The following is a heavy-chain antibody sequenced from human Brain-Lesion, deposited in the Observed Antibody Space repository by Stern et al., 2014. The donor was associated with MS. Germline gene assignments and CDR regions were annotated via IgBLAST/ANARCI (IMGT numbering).Heavy chain of an antibody. CDR2: INTNTGGT. Sequence: QMQLVQSGAEVTKPGASVKVSCKTSGYIFTGYYIHWVRQAPGQGLEWMAWINTNTGGTKYAQKFQGRVTMSRDTSISTAYVELSSLTSDDTAVYYCARDQRGITIFGVVTDYYYLGMDVWGQGTTVTVSS. J-gene: IGHJ6*02. CDR3: ARDQRGITIFGVVTDYYYLGMDV. CDR1: GYIFTGYY. D-gene: IGHD3-3*01. V-gene: IGHV1-2*02.